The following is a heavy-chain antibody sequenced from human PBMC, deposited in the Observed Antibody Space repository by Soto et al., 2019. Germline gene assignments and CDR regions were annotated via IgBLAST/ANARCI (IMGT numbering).Heavy chain of an antibody. CDR2: INSDGSST. V-gene: IGHV3-74*01. CDR1: GFTFSSYW. CDR3: SRVGGSTWH. Sequence: GGVLRLSCAASGFTFSSYWMHWVRQAPGKGLVWVSRINSDGSSTNYADFVKGRFAISRDNAKNTLYLQMNSLRVEDTAVYYCSRVGGSTWHWGQGTLVTVSS. J-gene: IGHJ4*02. D-gene: IGHD1-26*01.